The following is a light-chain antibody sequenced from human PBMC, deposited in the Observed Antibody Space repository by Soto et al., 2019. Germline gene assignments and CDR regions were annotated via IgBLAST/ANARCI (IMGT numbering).Light chain of an antibody. Sequence: DIVMTQSPLSLPVTPGEPASISRRSSQSLLHSNGYNYLDWYLQKPGQSPQLLICLGSNRASGVPDRFSGSGSGTVFTLKISRVEAEDVGVYYCMQALQTPWTFGQGTKVEIK. CDR3: MQALQTPWT. CDR2: LGS. J-gene: IGKJ1*01. CDR1: QSLLHSNGYNY. V-gene: IGKV2-28*01.